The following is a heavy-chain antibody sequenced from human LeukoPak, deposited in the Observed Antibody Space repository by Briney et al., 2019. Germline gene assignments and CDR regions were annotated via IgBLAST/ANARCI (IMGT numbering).Heavy chain of an antibody. Sequence: ASVKVSCKVSGYTLTELSMHWVRQATGQGLEWMGWMNPNSGNTGYAQKFQGRVTMTRNTSISTAYMELSSLRSEDTAVYYCARPGIDDAFDIWGQGTMVTVSS. D-gene: IGHD2-15*01. CDR3: ARPGIDDAFDI. CDR2: MNPNSGNT. V-gene: IGHV1-8*01. J-gene: IGHJ3*02. CDR1: GYTLTELS.